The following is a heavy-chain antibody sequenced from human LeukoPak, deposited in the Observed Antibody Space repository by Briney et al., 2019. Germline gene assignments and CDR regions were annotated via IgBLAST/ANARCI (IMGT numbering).Heavy chain of an antibody. V-gene: IGHV3-74*03. Sequence: PGGSLRLSCAASGFTFSSTWMHWVRQVPGKELVWVARIESDGRRTTYAESVKGRFTISRDNAKNTLYLEMNSLRVEDTAVYYCARGGGYSYGSFDYWGQGTLVTVSS. CDR1: GFTFSSTW. CDR2: IESDGRRT. J-gene: IGHJ4*02. D-gene: IGHD5-18*01. CDR3: ARGGGYSYGSFDY.